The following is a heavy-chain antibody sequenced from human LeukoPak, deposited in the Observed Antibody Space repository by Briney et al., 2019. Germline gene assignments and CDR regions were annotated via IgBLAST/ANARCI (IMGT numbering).Heavy chain of an antibody. Sequence: TETLSLTCTVSGGSINFYYWNWIRQPAGKGLEWIGRFYSTGCTNYSPSLKSRVTMSVDKSKNQFSLNLSSVTAADTAVYYCARGMADPYSFDSWGQGILVTVSS. CDR3: ARGMADPYSFDS. CDR2: FYSTGCT. V-gene: IGHV4-4*07. CDR1: GGSINFYY. J-gene: IGHJ4*02. D-gene: IGHD2-21*01.